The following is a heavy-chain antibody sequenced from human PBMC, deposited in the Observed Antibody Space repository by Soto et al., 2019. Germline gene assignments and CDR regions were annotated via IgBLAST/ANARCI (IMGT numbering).Heavy chain of an antibody. J-gene: IGHJ6*02. Sequence: QVPLQESGPGLVKPSQTLSLTCTVSGGSINGGRYYWNWIRQHPGKGLEWIGYTYESGTTDYNPSLKSRVIISEDTSKNQFSLRLSSVTAADTVIYYCARDRGFGMDAWGQGTMIIVSS. CDR2: TYESGTT. CDR3: ARDRGFGMDA. CDR1: GGSINGGRYY. V-gene: IGHV4-31*03.